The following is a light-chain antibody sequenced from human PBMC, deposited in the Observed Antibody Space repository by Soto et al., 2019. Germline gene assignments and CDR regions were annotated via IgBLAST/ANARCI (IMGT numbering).Light chain of an antibody. CDR3: QKYNILPLP. CDR2: GAS. CDR1: QSVSSN. J-gene: IGKJ1*01. Sequence: KNSAAALSVYKGERATLSCRASQSVSSNLAWYQQKPGQAPRLLIYGASTRATGIPARFSGSGSGTEFTLTISSLQSEDVAVYYCQKYNILPLPFGEVGMVDIK. V-gene: IGKV3-15*01.